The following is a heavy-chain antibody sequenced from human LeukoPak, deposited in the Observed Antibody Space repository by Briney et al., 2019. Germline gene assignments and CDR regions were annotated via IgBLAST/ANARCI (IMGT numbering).Heavy chain of an antibody. CDR2: ISYEGSNK. V-gene: IGHV3-30-3*01. Sequence: GRSLRLSCAASGFTFSGYAMHWVRQAPGKGLEWVAVISYEGSNKYYADSVKGRFTISRDNSKNTLYLQMNSLRAEDTAVYYCARDTLLDYYYYGMDVWGQGTTVTVSS. J-gene: IGHJ6*02. CDR1: GFTFSGYA. D-gene: IGHD3-3*01. CDR3: ARDTLLDYYYYGMDV.